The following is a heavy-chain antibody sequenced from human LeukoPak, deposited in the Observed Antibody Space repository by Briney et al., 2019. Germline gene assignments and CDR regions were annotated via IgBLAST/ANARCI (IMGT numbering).Heavy chain of an antibody. J-gene: IGHJ3*02. Sequence: ASVKVSCKASGYTFTSYVINWVRQATGQGLEWMGWMNPNSGNTGYAQKFQGRVTMTRNTSISTAYLELSSLRSEDTAVYYCARPPKSGSPAAFDIWGQGTMVTVSS. CDR2: MNPNSGNT. CDR1: GYTFTSYV. CDR3: ARPPKSGSPAAFDI. D-gene: IGHD1-26*01. V-gene: IGHV1-8*01.